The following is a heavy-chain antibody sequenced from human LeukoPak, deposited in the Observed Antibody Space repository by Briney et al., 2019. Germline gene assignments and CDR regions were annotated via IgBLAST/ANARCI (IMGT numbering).Heavy chain of an antibody. CDR1: GFTFGSCW. CDR3: AQQLGYCSDGTCYFTY. V-gene: IGHV3-7*03. J-gene: IGHJ4*02. CDR2: INQDGSQK. D-gene: IGHD2-15*01. Sequence: GGSLRLSCAASGFTFGSCWMNWVRQTPGKGLEWVANINQDGSQKFYVDSGKGRFTISRDNSKNTLYLQMNSLSAEDTAVYYCAQQLGYCSDGTCYFTYWGQGTLVTVSS.